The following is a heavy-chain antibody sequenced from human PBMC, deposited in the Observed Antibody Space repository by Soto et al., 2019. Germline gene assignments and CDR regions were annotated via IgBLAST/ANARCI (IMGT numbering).Heavy chain of an antibody. CDR1: GFDFGSFG. CDR2: IVVATGST. D-gene: IGHD2-15*01. V-gene: IGHV1-58*02. Sequence: QMQLVQSGPEVKKPGTSVRVSCKASGFDFGSFGIQWVRRVKGQGLEWIGWIVVATGSTNYARQFQGRITINRDMSTDTAYVDLYNLRAEDTAVYFCSADGPQIAIGWPVWGQGTTVTVSS. J-gene: IGHJ6*02. CDR3: SADGPQIAIGWPV.